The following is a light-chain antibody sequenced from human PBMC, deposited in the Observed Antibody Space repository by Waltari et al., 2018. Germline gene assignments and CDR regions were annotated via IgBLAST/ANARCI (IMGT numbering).Light chain of an antibody. Sequence: EIVMMQSPATLSVTPGERAPLSCRASQSVSSNLAWYQQKPGQAPRLLIYGASTRATGIPARFSGSGSGTEFTLTISSLQSEDFAVYYCQQYNNWPRGTFGQGTRLEIK. J-gene: IGKJ5*01. CDR3: QQYNNWPRGT. CDR2: GAS. V-gene: IGKV3-15*01. CDR1: QSVSSN.